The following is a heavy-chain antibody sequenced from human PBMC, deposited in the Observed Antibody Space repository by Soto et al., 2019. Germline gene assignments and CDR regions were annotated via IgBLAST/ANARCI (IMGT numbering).Heavy chain of an antibody. J-gene: IGHJ4*02. V-gene: IGHV3-23*01. CDR2: ISGSGAGT. Sequence: EVHLLESGGGLVQPGGSLRLSCTASGFTFDNYAMSWVRQAPGKGLEWVSAISGSGAGTYYADSVKGRFAISRDNSQNTLYRQMYGLGAADTACYYCAKDLIAGEGHYYGVVDHWGQRTLVTVSS. D-gene: IGHD3-22*01. CDR3: AKDLIAGEGHYYGVVDH. CDR1: GFTFDNYA.